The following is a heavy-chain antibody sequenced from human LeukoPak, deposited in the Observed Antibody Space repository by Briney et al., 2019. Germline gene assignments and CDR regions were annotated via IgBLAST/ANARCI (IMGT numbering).Heavy chain of an antibody. D-gene: IGHD2-15*01. CDR2: ISYDGSNK. CDR3: ARELHAFDY. V-gene: IGHV3-30*01. J-gene: IGHJ4*02. Sequence: GRSLRLSCAVSGFTFSSYAMHWVRQAPGKGLEWVAVISYDGSNKYYADSVKGRFTISRDNSKNTLYLQMNSLRAEDTAVYYCARELHAFDYWGQGTLVTVSS. CDR1: GFTFSSYA.